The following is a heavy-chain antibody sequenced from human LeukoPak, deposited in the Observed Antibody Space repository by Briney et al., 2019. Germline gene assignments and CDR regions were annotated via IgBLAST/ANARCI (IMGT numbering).Heavy chain of an antibody. D-gene: IGHD2-2*01. V-gene: IGHV1-69*04. CDR3: ASETGYCSSTSCYGKTPFDY. CDR1: GGTFSSYA. CDR2: IIPIRGIA. J-gene: IGHJ4*02. Sequence: SVKVSCKASGGTFSSYAISWVRQAPGQGLEWMGRIIPIRGIANYAQKFQGRVTITADKSTSTAYMELSSLRSEDTAVYYCASETGYCSSTSCYGKTPFDYWGQGTLVTVSS.